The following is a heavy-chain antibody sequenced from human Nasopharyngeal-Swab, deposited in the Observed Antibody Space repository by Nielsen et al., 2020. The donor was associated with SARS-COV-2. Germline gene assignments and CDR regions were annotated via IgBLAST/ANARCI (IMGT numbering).Heavy chain of an antibody. CDR3: TRTSNWYDSSGLGFDP. D-gene: IGHD3-22*01. V-gene: IGHV3-53*01. CDR2: IYSGGST. CDR1: GFTVSSNY. Sequence: GGSLRLSCAASGFTVSSNYMSWVRQAPGKGLEWVSVIYSGGSTYYADSVKGRFTISRDNSKNTAYLQMNSLKTEDTAVYYCTRTSNWYDSSGLGFDPWGQGTLVTVSS. J-gene: IGHJ5*02.